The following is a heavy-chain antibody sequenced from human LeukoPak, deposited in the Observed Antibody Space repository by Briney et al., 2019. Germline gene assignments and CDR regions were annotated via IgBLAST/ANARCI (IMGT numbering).Heavy chain of an antibody. D-gene: IGHD3-22*01. CDR2: MNPNSGNT. CDR1: GYTFTSYD. Sequence: ASVKVSCKASGYTFTSYDINWVRRATGQGLEWMGWMNPNSGNTGYAQKFQGRVTMTRNTSISTAYMELSRLRSDDTAVYYCARNQRVYYYDSSGLPNWGQGTLVTVSS. CDR3: ARNQRVYYYDSSGLPN. J-gene: IGHJ4*02. V-gene: IGHV1-8*01.